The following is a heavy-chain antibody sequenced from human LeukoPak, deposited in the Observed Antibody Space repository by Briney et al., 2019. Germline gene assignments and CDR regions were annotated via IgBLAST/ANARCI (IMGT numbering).Heavy chain of an antibody. CDR2: ISYDGSNK. V-gene: IGHV3-30*04. CDR1: GFTFSSYA. Sequence: GGSLRLSCAASGFTFSSYAMHWVRQAPGKGLEWVAVISYDGSNKYYADSVKGRFTISRDNSKNTLYLQMNSLRAEDTAVYYCAKFRGDCSSTSCPTGFHYWGQGTLVTVSS. D-gene: IGHD2-2*01. CDR3: AKFRGDCSSTSCPTGFHY. J-gene: IGHJ4*02.